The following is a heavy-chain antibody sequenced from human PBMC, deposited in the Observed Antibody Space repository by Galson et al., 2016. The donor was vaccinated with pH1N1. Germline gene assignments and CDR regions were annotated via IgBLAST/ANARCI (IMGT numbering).Heavy chain of an antibody. CDR3: TSLRFGHNWFDP. D-gene: IGHD3-10*01. Sequence: SLRLSCAAPGLPFDDYYFMWIRQAPDRGLEWVSFIRGKRFGQTTEHAASVKGRFSISRDDSKNTAYLQMNSLKVDDTAIYYCTSLRFGHNWFDPWGQGSLVIVS. J-gene: IGHJ5*02. CDR2: IRGKRFGQTT. V-gene: IGHV3-49*03. CDR1: GLPFDDYY.